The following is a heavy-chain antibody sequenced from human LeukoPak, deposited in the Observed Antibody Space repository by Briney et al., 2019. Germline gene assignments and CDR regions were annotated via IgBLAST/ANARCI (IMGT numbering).Heavy chain of an antibody. Sequence: GGSLRLSCAASGFTVSSSFMSWVRHAPGKGLEWVSVIYSGGSTYHADSVKGRFTISRDSSKNTVYLQMNSMRDEDTTLYYCAGRAEDIWGQGTMVTVSS. V-gene: IGHV3-53*05. CDR1: GFTVSSSF. CDR3: AGRAEDI. J-gene: IGHJ3*02. CDR2: IYSGGST. D-gene: IGHD6-19*01.